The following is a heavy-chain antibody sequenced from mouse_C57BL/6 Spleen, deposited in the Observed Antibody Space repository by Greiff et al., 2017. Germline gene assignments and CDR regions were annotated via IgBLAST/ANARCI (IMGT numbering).Heavy chain of an antibody. V-gene: IGHV1-15*01. CDR3: TRKRDDYPFAY. CDR1: GYTFTDYE. Sequence: LVESGAELVRPGASVTLSCKASGYTFTDYEMHWVKQTPVHGLEWIGAIDPETGGTAYNQKFKGKAILTADKSSSTAYMELRSLTSEDSAVYYCTRKRDDYPFAYWGQGTLVTVSA. CDR2: IDPETGGT. D-gene: IGHD2-4*01. J-gene: IGHJ3*01.